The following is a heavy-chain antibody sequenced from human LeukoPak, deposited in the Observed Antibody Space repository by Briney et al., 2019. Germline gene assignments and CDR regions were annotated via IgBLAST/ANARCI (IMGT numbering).Heavy chain of an antibody. CDR3: AKTSWLLPEGFDY. D-gene: IGHD3-22*01. CDR1: GFTFSSYG. V-gene: IGHV3-30*02. Sequence: QAGGSLRLSCAASGFTFSSYGMHWVRQAPGKGLEWVAFIRYDGSNKYYADSVKGRFTISRDNSKNTLYLQMNSLRAEDTAVYYCAKTSWLLPEGFDYWGQGTLVTVSS. J-gene: IGHJ4*02. CDR2: IRYDGSNK.